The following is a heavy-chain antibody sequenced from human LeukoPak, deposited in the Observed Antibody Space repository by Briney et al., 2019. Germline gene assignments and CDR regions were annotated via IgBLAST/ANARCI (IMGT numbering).Heavy chain of an antibody. D-gene: IGHD3-10*01. Sequence: ASVKVTCKASGYTLTVYYMQWVRQAPGQGLAWMGWINPNSGGTNYAQNFQGRVTMTRDTSISTAYMELRGLISDDTAVYYCARVYGSGSPWMNFDPWGQGTLVTVSS. J-gene: IGHJ5*02. V-gene: IGHV1-2*02. CDR3: ARVYGSGSPWMNFDP. CDR1: GYTLTVYY. CDR2: INPNSGGT.